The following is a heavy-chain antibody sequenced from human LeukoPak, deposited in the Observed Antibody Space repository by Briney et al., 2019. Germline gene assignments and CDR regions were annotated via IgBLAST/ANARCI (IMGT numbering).Heavy chain of an antibody. CDR3: ARDLGDGTPFDY. Sequence: GGSLRLSCAASGFTFSSFWMHWVRQPPGKGLVWVPRITSDGSSTRSADSVKGRFTTSRDNAKNTLYLQLNSLRVEDTATYFCARDLGDGTPFDYWGQGTLVTVSS. D-gene: IGHD1-7*01. CDR2: ITSDGSST. CDR1: GFTFSSFW. V-gene: IGHV3-74*01. J-gene: IGHJ4*02.